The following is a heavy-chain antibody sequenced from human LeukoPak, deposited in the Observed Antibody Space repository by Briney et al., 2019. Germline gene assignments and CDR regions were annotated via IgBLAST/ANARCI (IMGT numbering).Heavy chain of an antibody. Sequence: PGESLKISCKGSGYSFTSYWIGWVRQMPGKGLEWMGIIYPGDSDTRYSPSFQGQVTISADKSISTAYLQWSSLKASDTAMYYCARLVHYYDSSGYSYYFDYWGQGTLVTVSS. D-gene: IGHD3-22*01. CDR3: ARLVHYYDSSGYSYYFDY. CDR1: GYSFTSYW. V-gene: IGHV5-51*01. CDR2: IYPGDSDT. J-gene: IGHJ4*02.